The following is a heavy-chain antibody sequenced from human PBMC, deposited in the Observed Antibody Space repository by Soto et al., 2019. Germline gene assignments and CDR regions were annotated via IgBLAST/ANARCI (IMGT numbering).Heavy chain of an antibody. CDR1: GFTFSSYG. V-gene: IGHV3-30*18. CDR2: ISYDGSDK. Sequence: QVQLVESGGGVVQPGRSLRLSCAASGFTFSSYGMHWVRQAPGKGLEWVAVISYDGSDKYYADSVRVRFTISRDNSKNTLYLQMNSLSAEDTAVYYCAKDMYSSSWYACSLDYWGQGTLVTVSS. CDR3: AKDMYSSSWYACSLDY. J-gene: IGHJ4*02. D-gene: IGHD6-13*01.